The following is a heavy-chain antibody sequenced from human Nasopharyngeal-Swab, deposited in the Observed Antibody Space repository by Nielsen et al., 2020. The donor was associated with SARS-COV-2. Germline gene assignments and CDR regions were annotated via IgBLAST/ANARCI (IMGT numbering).Heavy chain of an antibody. D-gene: IGHD6-13*01. J-gene: IGHJ5*02. CDR3: ARAPGYSSSWRPNWFDP. V-gene: IGHV4-34*01. CDR1: GGSFSGYY. Sequence: GSLRLSCAVYGGSFSGYYWSWIRQPPGKGLEWIGEINHSGSTNYNPSLKSQVTISVDTSKNQFSLKLSSVTAADTAVYYCARAPGYSSSWRPNWFDPWGQGTLVTVSS. CDR2: INHSGST.